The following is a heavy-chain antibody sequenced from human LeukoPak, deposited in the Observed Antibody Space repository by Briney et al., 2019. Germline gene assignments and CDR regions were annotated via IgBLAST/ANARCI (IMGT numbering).Heavy chain of an antibody. J-gene: IGHJ4*02. CDR3: AKPAYCSSISCSSFDY. CDR2: ISGSGANT. CDR1: EFTVSSYA. Sequence: PGGSLRLSCAASEFTVSSYAMNWVRQAPGKGLEWVSGISGSGANTYYADSVKGRFTISRDNSKNTLYLQMNSLRAEDTAVYYCAKPAYCSSISCSSFDYWGQGTLVTVSS. V-gene: IGHV3-23*01. D-gene: IGHD2-2*01.